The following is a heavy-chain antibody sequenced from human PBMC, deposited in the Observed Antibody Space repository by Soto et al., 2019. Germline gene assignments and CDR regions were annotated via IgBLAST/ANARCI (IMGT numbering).Heavy chain of an antibody. Sequence: QVQLQESGPGLVKPSQTLSLTCTVSGGSISSGGYYWSWIRQHPGKGLEWIGYIYYSGSTYYNPSLKSRVTTAVDTSKTQFALKLSSVTAADTAVYYCARVGVPNYDDSSGPVDYWGQGTLVTVSS. CDR1: GGSISSGGYY. D-gene: IGHD3-22*01. J-gene: IGHJ4*02. CDR3: ARVGVPNYDDSSGPVDY. CDR2: IYYSGST. V-gene: IGHV4-31*03.